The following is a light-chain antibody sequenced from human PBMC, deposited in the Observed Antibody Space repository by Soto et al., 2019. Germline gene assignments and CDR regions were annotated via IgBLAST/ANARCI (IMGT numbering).Light chain of an antibody. J-gene: IGLJ7*01. CDR1: SSDVGGYNY. Sequence: QSALTQPRSVSGSPGQSVTVSCTGTSSDVGGYNYVAWYQQHPDKAPKLMIYDVTQRPSGVSDRFSGSKSGNTASLTISGLQTEDEADYYCSSYAGSNTWVFGGGTQLTVL. CDR3: SSYAGSNTWV. V-gene: IGLV2-11*01. CDR2: DVT.